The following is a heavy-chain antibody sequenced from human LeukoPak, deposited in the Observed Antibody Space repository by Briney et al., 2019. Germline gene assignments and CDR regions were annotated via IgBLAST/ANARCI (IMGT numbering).Heavy chain of an antibody. CDR2: ISSSSSYI. V-gene: IGHV3-21*01. Sequence: GRSLRLSCAASGFTFSSYSMNSVRQAPGKGLEWVSSISSSSSYIYYANSVKGRFTISRHNAKNSLYLQMNSLRAKDTAVYYCATFYYDFWSGYYPKKNLDYWGQGTLVTVSS. CDR1: GFTFSSYS. CDR3: ATFYYDFWSGYYPKKNLDY. J-gene: IGHJ4*02. D-gene: IGHD3-3*01.